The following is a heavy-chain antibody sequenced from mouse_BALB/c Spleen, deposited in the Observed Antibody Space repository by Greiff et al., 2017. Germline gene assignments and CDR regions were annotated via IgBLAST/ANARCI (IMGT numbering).Heavy chain of an antibody. Sequence: VKLVESGPGLVQPSQSLSITCTVSGFSLTSYGVHWVRQSPGKGLEWLGVIWSGGSTDYNAAFISRLSISKDNSKSQVFFKMNSLQANDTAIYYCARNRYGNHYAMDYWGQGTSVTVSS. CDR1: GFSLTSYG. D-gene: IGHD2-1*01. CDR2: IWSGGST. J-gene: IGHJ4*01. CDR3: ARNRYGNHYAMDY. V-gene: IGHV2-2*02.